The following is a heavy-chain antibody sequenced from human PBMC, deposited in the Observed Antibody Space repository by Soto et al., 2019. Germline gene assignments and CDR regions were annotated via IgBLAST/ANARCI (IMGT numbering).Heavy chain of an antibody. V-gene: IGHV4-39*01. Sequence: SETLSLTCTVSGGSISSSSYYWGWIRQPPGKGLEWIGSIYYSGSTYYNPSLKSRVTISVDTSKNQFSLKLSSVTAADTAVYYCARQRVYYYGMDVWGQGTTVAVSS. CDR3: ARQRVYYYGMDV. J-gene: IGHJ6*02. CDR2: IYYSGST. CDR1: GGSISSSSYY.